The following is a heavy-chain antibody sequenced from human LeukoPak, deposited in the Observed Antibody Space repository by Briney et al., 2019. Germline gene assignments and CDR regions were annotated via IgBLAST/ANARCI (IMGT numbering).Heavy chain of an antibody. D-gene: IGHD2-21*02. CDR3: ARLQVTDPHMDV. J-gene: IGHJ6*03. CDR2: INPNSGGT. V-gene: IGHV1-2*02. Sequence: ASVKVSCKASGYTFTGYYMHWVRQAPGQGLEWMGWINPNSGGTNYAQKFQGRVTMTRGTSISTAYMELSRLRSDDTAVYYCARLQVTDPHMDVWGKGTTVTVSS. CDR1: GYTFTGYY.